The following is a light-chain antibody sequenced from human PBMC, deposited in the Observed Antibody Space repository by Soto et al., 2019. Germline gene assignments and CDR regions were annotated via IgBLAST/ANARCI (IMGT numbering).Light chain of an antibody. CDR1: SSDVGGYNY. CDR3: SSYTSSKSYV. Sequence: QSALTQPASVSGSSGQSITISCTGTSSDVGGYNYVSWYQQHPNKAPKLMIFDVSNRPSGVSNRFSGSKSGNTASLTISGLRAEDEADYYCSSYTSSKSYVFGTGTKLTVL. V-gene: IGLV2-14*01. CDR2: DVS. J-gene: IGLJ1*01.